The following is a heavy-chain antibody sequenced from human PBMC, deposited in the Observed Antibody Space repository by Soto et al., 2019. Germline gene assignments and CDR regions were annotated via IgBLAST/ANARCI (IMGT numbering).Heavy chain of an antibody. CDR2: INHSGST. D-gene: IGHD2-2*01. CDR3: ARRLCSSTSCRTRPNWFDP. J-gene: IGHJ5*02. Sequence: PSETLSLTCAVYGGSFSGYYWSWIRQPPGKGLEWIGEINHSGSTNYNPSLKSRVTISVDTSKNQFSLKLSSVTAADTAVYYCARRLCSSTSCRTRPNWFDPWGQGTLVTVS. V-gene: IGHV4-34*01. CDR1: GGSFSGYY.